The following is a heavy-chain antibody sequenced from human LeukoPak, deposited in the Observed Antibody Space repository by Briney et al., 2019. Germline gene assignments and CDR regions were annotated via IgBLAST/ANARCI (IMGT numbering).Heavy chain of an antibody. CDR1: GFTFSSYW. CDR2: ITDSGSTI. J-gene: IGHJ6*02. Sequence: TGGSLRLSCAASGFTFSSYWMSWVRQAPGKGLEWVSYITDSGSTIHYADSVNGRFTISRDNAKNSLYLQMNSLRAEDSAVYYCARSIGLTGGGVDVWGRGTTVTVSS. CDR3: ARSIGLTGGGVDV. D-gene: IGHD3-9*01. V-gene: IGHV3-48*04.